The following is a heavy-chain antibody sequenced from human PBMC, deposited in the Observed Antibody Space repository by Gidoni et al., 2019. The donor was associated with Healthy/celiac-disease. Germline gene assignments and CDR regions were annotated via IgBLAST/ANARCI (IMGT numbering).Heavy chain of an antibody. Sequence: QVQLVQSGAEVKKPGSSVKVSCKASGGTFSSSAISWVRQAPGQGLEWMGGIIPIFGTANYAQKFQGRVTITADKSTSTAYMELSSLRSEDTAVYYCARDLGGKYQLLEGDYYYYYMDVWGKGTTVTVSS. J-gene: IGHJ6*03. D-gene: IGHD2-2*01. CDR3: ARDLGGKYQLLEGDYYYYYMDV. V-gene: IGHV1-69*06. CDR2: IIPIFGTA. CDR1: GGTFSSSA.